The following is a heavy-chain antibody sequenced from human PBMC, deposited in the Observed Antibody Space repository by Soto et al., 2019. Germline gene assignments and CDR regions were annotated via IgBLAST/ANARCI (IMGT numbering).Heavy chain of an antibody. D-gene: IGHD6-19*01. Sequence: EVQLVESGGGLVKPGGSLRLSCAASGFTFSSYSMNWVRQAPGKGLEWVSSITSSSSYIYYADSVKGRFTISRDKAKNSLYLQMNSLRAEDTAVYYCASEQWAGGMDVWGQGTTVTVSS. CDR3: ASEQWAGGMDV. V-gene: IGHV3-21*01. J-gene: IGHJ6*02. CDR2: ITSSSSYI. CDR1: GFTFSSYS.